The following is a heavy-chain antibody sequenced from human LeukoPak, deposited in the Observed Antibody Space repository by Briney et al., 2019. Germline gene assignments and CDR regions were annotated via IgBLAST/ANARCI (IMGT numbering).Heavy chain of an antibody. J-gene: IGHJ6*02. CDR1: GGSISSSSYY. V-gene: IGHV4-39*07. D-gene: IGHD1-1*01. CDR2: IYYSGST. Sequence: PSETLSLTCTVSGGSISSSSYYWGWIRQPPGKGLEWIGSIYYSGSTYYNPSLRSRVTISVDTSKKKFFLSLTSVTAADTAVYYCTRVASTGAGYYDMDVWGQGTAVTVSS. CDR3: TRVASTGAGYYDMDV.